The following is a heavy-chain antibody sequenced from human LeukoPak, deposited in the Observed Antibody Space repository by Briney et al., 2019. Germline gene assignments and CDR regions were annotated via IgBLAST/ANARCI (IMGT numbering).Heavy chain of an antibody. V-gene: IGHV4-59*01. Sequence: SETLSLTCTVSGGSISSYYWSWIRQPPGKGLEWIGYIYYSGSTNYNPSLKSRVTISVDTSKNQFSLKLSSVTAADTAVYYCARDPDLGATVVWVKGTTVTVSS. J-gene: IGHJ6*04. CDR3: ARDPDLGATVV. CDR1: GGSISSYY. CDR2: IYYSGST. D-gene: IGHD1-26*01.